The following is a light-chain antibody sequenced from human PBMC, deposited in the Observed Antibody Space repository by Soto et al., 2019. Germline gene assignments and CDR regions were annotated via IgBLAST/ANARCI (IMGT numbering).Light chain of an antibody. J-gene: IGLJ1*01. CDR1: SSNIGGNS. CDR2: YDN. Sequence: QSVLTQPPSVSAAPGQKVTISCSGSSSNIGGNSVSWYQQLPGTAPKLLIYYDNKQPSGIPDRFSGSKSGTSATLGITGFQTGDEADYYCGSWDSSLSAYVFGTGTKVTVL. CDR3: GSWDSSLSAYV. V-gene: IGLV1-51*01.